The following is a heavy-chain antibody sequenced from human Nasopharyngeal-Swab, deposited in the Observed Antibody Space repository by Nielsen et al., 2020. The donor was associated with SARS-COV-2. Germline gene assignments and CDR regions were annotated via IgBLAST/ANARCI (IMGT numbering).Heavy chain of an antibody. J-gene: IGHJ6*02. D-gene: IGHD3-10*01. V-gene: IGHV2-5*02. Sequence: SGPTLVKPTQTLTLTCSFSGFSLTSSGVGVGWIRQPPGKALEWLAVIYWDDDKRYSPSLKSRLTITKDTSKNQVVLTMTNMDPVDTATYYCVRAYGSGGVRYYYYGMDVWGQGTPVTVSS. CDR2: IYWDDDK. CDR3: VRAYGSGGVRYYYYGMDV. CDR1: GFSLTSSGVG.